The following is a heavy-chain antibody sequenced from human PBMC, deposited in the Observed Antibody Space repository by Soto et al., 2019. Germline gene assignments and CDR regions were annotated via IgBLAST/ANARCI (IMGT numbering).Heavy chain of an antibody. Sequence: QVQLQESDPGLVKPSQTLSLTCTVSGGSISSNIHYWNWIRQPPGKGLEWIGYIYYSGGTYYNPSLKSRVTISVDTSKNQFSLKLTSVTAADTAVYYCAREVRGANYYYGLDVWGQGTTVTVSS. CDR2: IYYSGGT. V-gene: IGHV4-30-4*01. CDR3: AREVRGANYYYGLDV. J-gene: IGHJ6*02. D-gene: IGHD3-10*01. CDR1: GGSISSNIHY.